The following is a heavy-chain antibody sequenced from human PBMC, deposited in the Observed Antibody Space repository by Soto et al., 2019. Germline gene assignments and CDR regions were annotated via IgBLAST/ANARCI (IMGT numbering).Heavy chain of an antibody. V-gene: IGHV3-13*01. D-gene: IGHD6-6*01. J-gene: IGHJ3*02. CDR3: ARGGSSSSIGAAFDI. CDR2: IGRAGDT. CDR1: GFTFSAYD. Sequence: EVQLVESGGGLVQPGGSLRLSCAASGFTFSAYDMHWVRQPTGKGLQWVSSIGRAGDTYYPGSVKGRFTISRENAKNSLYLQMNSLRPGDTAVYYCARGGSSSSIGAAFDIWGQGTMVTVSP.